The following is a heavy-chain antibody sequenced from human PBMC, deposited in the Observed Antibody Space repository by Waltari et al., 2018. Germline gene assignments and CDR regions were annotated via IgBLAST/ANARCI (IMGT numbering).Heavy chain of an antibody. Sequence: EVQLVESGGGLIKPGGSLRLSCTGSGFTFNSAWMSWVRQAKGVGLEWIVRMKSNSDGGTTDYAAPVKGRFTLSRDDSKSTVYLQMNGLKVDDTAVYFCTAGIPFDYWGQGALVTVSS. J-gene: IGHJ4*02. V-gene: IGHV3-15*01. CDR2: MKSNSDGGTT. CDR1: GFTFNSAW. D-gene: IGHD2-21*01. CDR3: TAGIPFDY.